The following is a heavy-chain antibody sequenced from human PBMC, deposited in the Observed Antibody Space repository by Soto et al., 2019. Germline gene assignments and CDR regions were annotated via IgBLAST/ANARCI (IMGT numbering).Heavy chain of an antibody. CDR3: ARDTATVSLSLSDY. J-gene: IGHJ4*02. V-gene: IGHV1-18*01. CDR2: ISAFNGNA. Sequence: QVQLVQSGAEVKKPGASVKVSCKASGYTFTNYGISWVRQAPGQGLEWMGWISAFNGNANSAQKLQGRVTMTTDTSTKTAYMERRSLRSDDTAVYYCARDTATVSLSLSDYWGQGTLVTVSS. D-gene: IGHD5-18*01. CDR1: GYTFTNYG.